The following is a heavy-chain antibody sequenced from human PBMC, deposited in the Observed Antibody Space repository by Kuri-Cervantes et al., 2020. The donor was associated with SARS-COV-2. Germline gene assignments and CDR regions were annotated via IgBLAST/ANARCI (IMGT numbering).Heavy chain of an antibody. V-gene: IGHV3-30*18. Sequence: GGSLRLSCAASGFTFSSYGMHWVRRAPGKGLEWVAVISHDGKNKKCIASGKGRFTISRDNSQNTLYLHMKSLGSEDTAMYYCAKDRVGVQDFWGQGTLVTVSS. CDR3: AKDRVGVQDF. D-gene: IGHD2-21*01. J-gene: IGHJ4*02. CDR1: GFTFSSYG. CDR2: ISHDGKNK.